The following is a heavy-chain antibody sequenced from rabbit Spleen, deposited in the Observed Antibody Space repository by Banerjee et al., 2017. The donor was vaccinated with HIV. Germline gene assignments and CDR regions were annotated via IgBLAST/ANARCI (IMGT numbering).Heavy chain of an antibody. J-gene: IGHJ6*01. D-gene: IGHD8-1*01. CDR1: GGSFSSNHY. CDR2: IEGGSSAFS. V-gene: IGHV1S40*01. CDR3: ARDSGSSFSSYGMDL. Sequence: QSLEESGGDLVKTGASLTLTCTAAGGSFSSNHYMCWVCQAPGKGLEWIACIEGGSSAFSYFASWAKGRFTISKTSSTTVTLQMTSLTAADTASYFCARDSGSSFSSYGMDLWGPGTLVTVS.